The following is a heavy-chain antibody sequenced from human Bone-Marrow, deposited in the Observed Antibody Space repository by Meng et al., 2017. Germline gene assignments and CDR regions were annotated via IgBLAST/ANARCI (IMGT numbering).Heavy chain of an antibody. CDR1: GYTFTSYG. D-gene: IGHD2-2*01. CDR2: ISAYNGNT. V-gene: IGHV1-18*01. Sequence: VKVSCKASGYTFTSYGISWVRQAPGQGLEWMGWISAYNGNTNYAQKLQGRVTMTTDTSTSTAYMELRSLRSDDTAVYYCARVQQSAAIFYYYYYGMDVWGQGTTVTVSS. CDR3: ARVQQSAAIFYYYYYGMDV. J-gene: IGHJ6*02.